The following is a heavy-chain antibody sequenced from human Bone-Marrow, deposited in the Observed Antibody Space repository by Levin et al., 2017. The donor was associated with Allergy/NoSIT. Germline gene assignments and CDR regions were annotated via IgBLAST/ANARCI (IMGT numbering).Heavy chain of an antibody. CDR3: ARDLGGGKQLASYYGMDV. CDR2: ISYDGSNK. CDR1: GFTFSSYA. D-gene: IGHD6-13*01. V-gene: IGHV3-30-3*01. J-gene: IGHJ6*02. Sequence: GESLKISCAASGFTFSSYAMHWVRQAPGKGLEWVAVISYDGSNKYYADSVKGRFTISRDNSKNTLYLQMNSLRAEDTAVYYCARDLGGGKQLASYYGMDVWGQGTTVTVSS.